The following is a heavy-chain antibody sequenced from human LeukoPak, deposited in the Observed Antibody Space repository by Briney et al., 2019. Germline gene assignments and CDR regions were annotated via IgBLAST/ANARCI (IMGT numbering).Heavy chain of an antibody. CDR3: ARDSAAAGKGYYYYYGMDV. Sequence: PSETLSLTCTVSGGSISSYYWSWIRQPAGKGLEWIGRIYTSGSTNYNPSLKSRLTMSVDTSKNQFSLKLSSVTAAATAVYYCARDSAAAGKGYYYYYGMDVWGQGTTVTVSS. V-gene: IGHV4-4*07. D-gene: IGHD6-13*01. J-gene: IGHJ6*02. CDR1: GGSISSYY. CDR2: IYTSGST.